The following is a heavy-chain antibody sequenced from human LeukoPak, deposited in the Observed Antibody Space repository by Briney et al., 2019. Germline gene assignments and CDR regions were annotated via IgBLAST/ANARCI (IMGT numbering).Heavy chain of an antibody. D-gene: IGHD6-19*01. CDR2: ISGSGGST. CDR3: ARSSSGWYNSDY. J-gene: IGHJ4*02. Sequence: GGSLRLSCAASGFTFSSYGMHWVRQAPGKGLEWVSAISGSGGSTYYADSVKGRFPISRDNSKNTLYLQMNSLRAEDTALYYCARSSSGWYNSDYWGQGTLVTVSS. V-gene: IGHV3-23*01. CDR1: GFTFSSYG.